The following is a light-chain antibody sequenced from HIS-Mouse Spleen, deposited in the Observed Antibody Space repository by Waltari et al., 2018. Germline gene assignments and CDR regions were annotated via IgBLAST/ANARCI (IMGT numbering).Light chain of an antibody. CDR3: CSYAGSSTVV. V-gene: IGLV2-23*01. CDR2: EGI. Sequence: QSALTQPASVSGSPGQSITISCTGTSSDVGSYNLVPRYQQHPGNAPKLMLYEGIKRPSGVSNRFSASKSGNTASLTISGLQAEDEADYYCCSYAGSSTVVFGGGTKLTVL. CDR1: SSDVGSYNL. J-gene: IGLJ2*01.